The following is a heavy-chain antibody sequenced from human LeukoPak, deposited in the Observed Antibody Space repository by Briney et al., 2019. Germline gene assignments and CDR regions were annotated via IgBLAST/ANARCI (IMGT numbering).Heavy chain of an antibody. V-gene: IGHV3-21*04. CDR2: ISDTGRDI. Sequence: GSLRLSCAGSGLAFQTVTMTGVRQAPGKGLEWVSLISDTGRDINYADSVRGRFTISRDNTKNSLFLQMDSLRVEDTAIYYCAKGLFSAYDKYLDSWGQGTLVTVSS. CDR3: AKGLFSAYDKYLDS. J-gene: IGHJ4*02. CDR1: GLAFQTVT. D-gene: IGHD5-12*01.